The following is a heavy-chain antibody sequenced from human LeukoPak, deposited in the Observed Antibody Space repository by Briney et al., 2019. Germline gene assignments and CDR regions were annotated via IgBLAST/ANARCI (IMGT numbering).Heavy chain of an antibody. Sequence: GGSLRLSCAASGFTFSSYSMNWVRQAPGKGLEWVSSISSSSSYIYYADSVKGRFTISRDNAKNSLYLQMNSLRAEDTAVYYCTRDPGDTDSWYYFDYWGQGTLVTVSS. CDR1: GFTFSSYS. J-gene: IGHJ4*02. CDR2: ISSSSSYI. V-gene: IGHV3-21*01. CDR3: TRDPGDTDSWYYFDY. D-gene: IGHD6-13*01.